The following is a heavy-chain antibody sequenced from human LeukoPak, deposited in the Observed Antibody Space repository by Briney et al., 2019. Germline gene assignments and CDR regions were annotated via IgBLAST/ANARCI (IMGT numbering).Heavy chain of an antibody. D-gene: IGHD2-15*01. Sequence: LSGGSLRLSCAASGFTFSSYAMSWVRQAPGKGLEWVSAISGSGGSTYYADSVKGRFTISRDNSKNTLYLQMSSLRAEDTAVYFCVRGYSFGPYGMDVWGQGTTVTVSS. J-gene: IGHJ6*02. CDR1: GFTFSSYA. V-gene: IGHV3-23*01. CDR2: ISGSGGST. CDR3: VRGYSFGPYGMDV.